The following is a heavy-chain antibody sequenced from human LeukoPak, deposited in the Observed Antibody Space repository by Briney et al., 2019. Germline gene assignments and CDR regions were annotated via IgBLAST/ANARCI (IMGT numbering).Heavy chain of an antibody. Sequence: SETLSLTCAVYGGSFSGYYWSWIRQPPGKGLEWIGEINHSGSTNYNPSLKSRVTISVDTSKNQFSLKLSSVTAADTAVYYCARVGRYCSSTSCYGMGWFDPWGQGTLVTVSS. CDR3: ARVGRYCSSTSCYGMGWFDP. D-gene: IGHD2-2*01. V-gene: IGHV4-34*01. J-gene: IGHJ5*02. CDR2: INHSGST. CDR1: GGSFSGYY.